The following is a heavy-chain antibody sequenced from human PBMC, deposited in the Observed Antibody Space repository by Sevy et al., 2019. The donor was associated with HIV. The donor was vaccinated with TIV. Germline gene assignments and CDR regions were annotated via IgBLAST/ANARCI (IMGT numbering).Heavy chain of an antibody. CDR2: ISYDGSNK. CDR3: GRDREMGNYYDSSGSIDY. J-gene: IGHJ4*02. CDR1: GFTFSSYP. D-gene: IGHD3-22*01. Sequence: GGSLRLSCAASGFTFSSYPMHWVRQAPGKGLEWVAVISYDGSNKYYADSVKGRLTISRDNSKNTLYVQMNSLRAEDTAVFYCGRDREMGNYYDSSGSIDYWGQRTLVTASS. V-gene: IGHV3-30*04.